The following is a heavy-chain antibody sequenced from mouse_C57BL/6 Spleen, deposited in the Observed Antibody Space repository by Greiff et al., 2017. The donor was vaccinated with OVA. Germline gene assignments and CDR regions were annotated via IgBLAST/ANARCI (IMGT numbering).Heavy chain of an antibody. J-gene: IGHJ2*01. D-gene: IGHD2-10*01. V-gene: IGHV1-80*01. CDR2: IYPGDGDT. CDR1: GYAFSSYW. Sequence: SGAELVKPGASVKISCKASGYAFSSYWMNWVKQRPGKGLEWIGQIYPGDGDTNYNGKFKGKATLTADKSSSTAYMQLSSLASEDSAVYFCARPYYGNSDFDYWGQGTTLTVSS. CDR3: ARPYYGNSDFDY.